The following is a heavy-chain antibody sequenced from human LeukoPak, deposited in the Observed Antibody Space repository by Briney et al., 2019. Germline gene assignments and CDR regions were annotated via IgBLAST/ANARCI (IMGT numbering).Heavy chain of an antibody. D-gene: IGHD4-23*01. CDR1: GFTFSSYG. CDR2: ISYDGSNK. V-gene: IGHV3-30*18. J-gene: IGHJ6*02. Sequence: PGGSLRLSCAASGFTFSSYGMHWVRQAPGKGLEWVAVISYDGSNKYYADSVEGRFTISRDNSKNTLYLQMNSLRAEDTAVYYCAKDHDYGGATLPYYYYYGMDVWGQGTTVTVSS. CDR3: AKDHDYGGATLPYYYYYGMDV.